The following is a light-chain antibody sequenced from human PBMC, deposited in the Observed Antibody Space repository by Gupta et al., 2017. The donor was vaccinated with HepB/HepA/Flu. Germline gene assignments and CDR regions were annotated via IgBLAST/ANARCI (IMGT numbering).Light chain of an antibody. Sequence: QSALTQPASVSGSPGQSITISCTGTSSDVGGYNYVSWYQQHPGKAPKLMIYDVSSRPSGLSNRFSGSKFGNTASLTISGLQAEDEADYYCSSYTSSSTWVFGGGTKLTVL. CDR1: SSDVGGYNY. CDR3: SSYTSSSTWV. J-gene: IGLJ3*02. V-gene: IGLV2-14*01. CDR2: DVS.